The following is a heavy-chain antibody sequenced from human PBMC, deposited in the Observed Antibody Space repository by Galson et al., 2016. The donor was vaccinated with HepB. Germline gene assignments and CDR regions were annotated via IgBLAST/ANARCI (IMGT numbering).Heavy chain of an antibody. CDR2: ISAGGITT. D-gene: IGHD5-24*01. CDR1: GFTFSNSN. Sequence: SLRLSCAVGGFTFSNSNINWVRQAPGKGLEWISYISAGGITTFYADSVKGRFTISRDNSKNMLNLQMNSLRVEDTAVYYCAREMATRQNYFDRWGQGALVTVSS. V-gene: IGHV3-48*01. J-gene: IGHJ4*02. CDR3: AREMATRQNYFDR.